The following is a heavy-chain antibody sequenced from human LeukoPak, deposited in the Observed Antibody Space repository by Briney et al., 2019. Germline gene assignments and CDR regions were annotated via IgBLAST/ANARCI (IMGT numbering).Heavy chain of an antibody. V-gene: IGHV3-21*04. CDR1: GFXFSSYS. CDR3: ANGYGSV. D-gene: IGHD3-10*01. J-gene: IGHJ6*02. Sequence: PGGSLRLSCAASGFXFSSYSMNWVRQAPGKGLEWVSSISSSSSYIYYVDSVKGRFTISRHNSKNTLYLQMNSLRAEDTAVYYCANGYGSVWGQGTTVTVSS. CDR2: ISSSSSYI.